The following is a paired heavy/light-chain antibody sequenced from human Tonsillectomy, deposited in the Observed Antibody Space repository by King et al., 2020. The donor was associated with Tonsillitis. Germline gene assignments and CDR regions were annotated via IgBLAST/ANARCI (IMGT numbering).Light chain of an antibody. CDR2: KVS. V-gene: IGKV1-5*03. CDR1: QSITSW. J-gene: IGKJ2*01. Sequence: DIQMTQYPSSLSASLGDRVTITCRASQSITSWLAWYQQRPGKAPKLLIYKVSSLESGVPSRFSGSGYGTEFNITISSLQPDDFATYYCQHYNSFPYTFGQGTKLEIK. CDR3: QHYNSFPYT.
Heavy chain of an antibody. J-gene: IGHJ4*02. V-gene: IGHV3-21*01. CDR3: ARGRRQGGGYFDS. Sequence: EVQLVESGGGLVKPGGSLTLSCEASGFTFNSYIMSWVRQAPGKGLEWVSSISGSGSFIYYADSVKGRFTISRDTAQKSLYLQVNSLRADDTAVYYCARGRRQGGGYFDSWGQGTLVTVSS. CDR2: ISGSGSFI. CDR1: GFTFNSYI.